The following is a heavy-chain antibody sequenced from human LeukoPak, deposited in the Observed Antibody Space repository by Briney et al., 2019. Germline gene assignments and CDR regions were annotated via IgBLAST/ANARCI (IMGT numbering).Heavy chain of an antibody. J-gene: IGHJ4*02. Sequence: GGSLRLSCAAPGFTLRSYGMSWVRQAPGKGLEWVSTISGSGVNTDYADSVKGRFTISSDNSKNTLYLQMNSLRAEDTAVYYCAKAIVVLISGQFWDYWGQGTLVTVSS. CDR2: ISGSGVNT. D-gene: IGHD3-22*01. CDR3: AKAIVVLISGQFWDY. V-gene: IGHV3-23*01. CDR1: GFTLRSYG.